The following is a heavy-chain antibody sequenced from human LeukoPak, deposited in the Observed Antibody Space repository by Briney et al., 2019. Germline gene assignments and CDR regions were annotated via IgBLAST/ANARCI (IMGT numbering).Heavy chain of an antibody. D-gene: IGHD1-14*01. Sequence: PSETLSLTCTVSGGSISSYYWSWIRQPPGKGLEWIGYIYYSGSTNYNPSLKSRVTISVDTSKNQFSLKLSSVTAADTAVYYCASSPVNDGPYKFDYWGQGTLATVSS. V-gene: IGHV4-59*01. CDR3: ASSPVNDGPYKFDY. CDR1: GGSISSYY. CDR2: IYYSGST. J-gene: IGHJ4*02.